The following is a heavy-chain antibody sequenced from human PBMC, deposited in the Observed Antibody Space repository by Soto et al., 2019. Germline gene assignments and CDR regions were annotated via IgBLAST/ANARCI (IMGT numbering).Heavy chain of an antibody. CDR3: ARLILGATDAFDI. CDR2: IYPGDSDT. J-gene: IGHJ3*02. V-gene: IGHV5-51*01. Sequence: GESLKISCKGSGYSFTNYWIGWVRQMPGKGLEWMGIIYPGDSDTRYRPSVQGQVTISADKSINTAYLQWSSLKASDTAIYHCARLILGATDAFDIWRQETMVTVSS. D-gene: IGHD1-26*01. CDR1: GYSFTNYW.